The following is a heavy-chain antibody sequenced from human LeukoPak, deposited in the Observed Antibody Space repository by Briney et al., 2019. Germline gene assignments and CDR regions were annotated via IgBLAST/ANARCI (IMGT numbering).Heavy chain of an antibody. CDR3: ARDPAYCSGGSCYEGGVY. D-gene: IGHD2-15*01. Sequence: GGSLRLSCAASGFTFGSYSMSWVRQAPGKGLEWVSYISSSGATIYYSDSVKGRFTISRDNAKNTLYLQMNSLRAEDTAVYYCARDPAYCSGGSCYEGGVYWGQGTLVTVSS. V-gene: IGHV3-48*04. CDR1: GFTFGSYS. J-gene: IGHJ4*02. CDR2: ISSSGATI.